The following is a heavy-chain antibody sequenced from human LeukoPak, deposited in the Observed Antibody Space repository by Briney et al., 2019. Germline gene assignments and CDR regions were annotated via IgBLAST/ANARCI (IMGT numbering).Heavy chain of an antibody. D-gene: IGHD5-24*01. CDR1: GGTSNSHA. J-gene: IGHJ3*02. V-gene: IGHV1-69*05. CDR2: IIPIFGTA. CDR3: ARALQLATTDYDAFDI. Sequence: SVKVSCKASGGTSNSHAISWVRQAPGQGLEWMGGIIPIFGTANYAQKFQGRVTITTDESTSTAYMELSSLRSEDTAVYYCARALQLATTDYDAFDIWGQGTMVTVSS.